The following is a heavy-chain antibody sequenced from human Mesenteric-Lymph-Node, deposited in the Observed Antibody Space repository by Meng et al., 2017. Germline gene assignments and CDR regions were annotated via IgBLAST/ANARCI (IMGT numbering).Heavy chain of an antibody. CDR2: IIPILGIA. D-gene: IGHD3-10*01. J-gene: IGHJ4*02. CDR1: GYTFTGHY. CDR3: ARDQVVRGVSYYFDY. V-gene: IGHV1-69*04. Sequence: SVKVSCKASGYTFTGHYLHWFRQAPGQGLEWMGRIIPILGIANYAQKFQGRVTITADKSTSTAYMELSSLRSEDTAVYYCARDQVVRGVSYYFDYWGQGTLVTVSS.